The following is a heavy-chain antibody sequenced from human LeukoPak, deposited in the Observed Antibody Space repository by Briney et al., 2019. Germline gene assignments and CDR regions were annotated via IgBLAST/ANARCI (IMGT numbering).Heavy chain of an antibody. Sequence: GGSLRLSCAASGFTFSSYEMNWVRQAPGKGLEWISFISTSGDTIHFADSVKGRFTMFRDNAKNSLYLQMNSLRAEDTAVYYCARGSYDILTGYGPPTDYWGQGTLVTVSS. CDR2: ISTSGDTI. CDR3: ARGSYDILTGYGPPTDY. J-gene: IGHJ4*02. CDR1: GFTFSSYE. D-gene: IGHD3-9*01. V-gene: IGHV3-48*03.